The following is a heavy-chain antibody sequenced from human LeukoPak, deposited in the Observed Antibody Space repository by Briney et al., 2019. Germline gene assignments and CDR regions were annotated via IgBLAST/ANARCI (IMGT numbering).Heavy chain of an antibody. CDR1: GLTVSSNY. V-gene: IGHV3-66*01. CDR3: ARDKAANYYDSSGYLW. CDR2: IYSGGST. Sequence: PGGSLRLSCAASGLTVSSNYMSWVRQAPGKGLEWVSVIYSGGSTYYADSVKGRFTISRDNSKNTLYLQLNSLRAEDTAVYYCARDKAANYYDSSGYLWWGQGTLVTVSS. J-gene: IGHJ4*02. D-gene: IGHD3-22*01.